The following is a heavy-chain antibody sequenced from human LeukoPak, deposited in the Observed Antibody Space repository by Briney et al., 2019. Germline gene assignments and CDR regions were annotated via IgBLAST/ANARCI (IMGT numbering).Heavy chain of an antibody. V-gene: IGHV3-48*01. CDR2: IKGTGLTT. Sequence: GGSLRLSYAASGFTFSSYSVNWVRQAPGKGLEWISTIKGTGLTTYYADSVKGRVTISRDNDKNSLFLQMSSLRADDTAIYYCARAGELRYMDVWGKGTAVTVSS. CDR3: ARAGELRYMDV. D-gene: IGHD3-16*01. CDR1: GFTFSSYS. J-gene: IGHJ6*03.